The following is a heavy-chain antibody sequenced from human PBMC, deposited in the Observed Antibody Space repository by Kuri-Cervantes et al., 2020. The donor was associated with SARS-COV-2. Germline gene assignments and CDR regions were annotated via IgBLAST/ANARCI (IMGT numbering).Heavy chain of an antibody. CDR2: IYYSGST. Sequence: SETLSLTCTVSGGSISSYYWSWIRQLPGKGLEWIGYIYYSGSTNYNPSLKSRVTISVDTSKNQFSLKLSSVTPADTAVYYCARAIDMSLGYCSSTSSGDAFDIWGQGTMVTVSS. V-gene: IGHV4-59*01. CDR3: ARAIDMSLGYCSSTSSGDAFDI. J-gene: IGHJ3*02. D-gene: IGHD2-2*01. CDR1: GGSISSYY.